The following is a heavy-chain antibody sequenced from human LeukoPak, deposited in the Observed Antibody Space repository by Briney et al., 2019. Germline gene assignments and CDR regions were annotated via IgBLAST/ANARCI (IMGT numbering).Heavy chain of an antibody. Sequence: GGSLRLSCEASGFPFGSYVMSWVRQAPGKGLEWIAYINHNAEMIFYPDFVKGRFSISRDNAKNSLYLQMDALRYEDTAIYYCARDHDWAFDLWGQGTLVTVSS. V-gene: IGHV3-48*02. J-gene: IGHJ4*02. CDR1: GFPFGSYV. CDR2: INHNAEMI. CDR3: ARDHDWAFDL. D-gene: IGHD3-9*01.